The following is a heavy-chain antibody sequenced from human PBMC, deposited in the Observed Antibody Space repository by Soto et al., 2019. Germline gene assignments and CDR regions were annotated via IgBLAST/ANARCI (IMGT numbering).Heavy chain of an antibody. CDR1: GGTFSSYA. J-gene: IGHJ4*02. V-gene: IGHV1-69*13. Sequence: SVKVSCKASGGTFSSYAISWVRQAPGQGLEWMGGIIPIFGTANYAQKFQGRVTITADESTSTAYMELSSLRSEDTAVYYCARGDEVDIEVADPTPAYFDYWGQGTLVTVSS. D-gene: IGHD6-19*01. CDR3: ARGDEVDIEVADPTPAYFDY. CDR2: IIPIFGTA.